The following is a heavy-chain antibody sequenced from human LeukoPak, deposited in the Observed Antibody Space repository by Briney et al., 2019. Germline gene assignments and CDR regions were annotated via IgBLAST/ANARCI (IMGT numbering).Heavy chain of an antibody. CDR2: IWYDGSNK. CDR1: GFTFSSYG. D-gene: IGHD1-26*01. J-gene: IGHJ6*02. Sequence: QPGGSLRLSCAASGFTFSSYGMHWVRQAPGKGLEWVAVIWYDGSNKYYADSVKGRFTISRDNSKNTLYLQMNSLRAEDTAVYYCARTLRPGWSLAGDGMDVWGQGTTVTVPS. V-gene: IGHV3-33*01. CDR3: ARTLRPGWSLAGDGMDV.